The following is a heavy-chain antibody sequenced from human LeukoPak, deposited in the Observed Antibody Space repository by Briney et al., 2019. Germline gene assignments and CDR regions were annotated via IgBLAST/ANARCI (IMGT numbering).Heavy chain of an antibody. J-gene: IGHJ6*03. CDR2: ISSSSSYI. CDR1: GFTFSSYS. D-gene: IGHD3-10*01. V-gene: IGHV3-21*01. CDR3: ARQVQYGSGNEKPRAYYMDV. Sequence: GGSLRLSCAASGFTFSSYSMNWVRQAPGKGLEWVSSISSSSSYIYYADSVKGRFTISRDNAKNSLYLQMNSLRAEDTAVYYCARQVQYGSGNEKPRAYYMDVWGKGTTVTVSS.